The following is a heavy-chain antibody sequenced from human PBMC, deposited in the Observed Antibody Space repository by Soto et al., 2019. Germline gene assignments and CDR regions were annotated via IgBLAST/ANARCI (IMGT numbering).Heavy chain of an antibody. CDR2: IDPSDSYT. CDR3: ARLGNYDSSGYPALDY. D-gene: IGHD3-22*01. CDR1: GYSFTSYW. J-gene: IGHJ4*02. Sequence: GESLKISCQGSGYSFTSYWISWVRQMPGKGLEWMGRIDPSDSYTNYSPSFQGHVTISADKSISTAYLQWSSLKASDTAMYYCARLGNYDSSGYPALDYWGQGTLVTVSS. V-gene: IGHV5-10-1*01.